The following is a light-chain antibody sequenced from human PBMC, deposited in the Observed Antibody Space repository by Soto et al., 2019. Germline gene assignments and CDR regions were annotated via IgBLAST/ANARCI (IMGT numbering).Light chain of an antibody. CDR3: QQYNDWPPWT. V-gene: IGKV3D-7*01. CDR2: GAS. J-gene: IGKJ1*01. CDR1: QSVRSIH. Sequence: EIVLTQSPGTLSLSPGERATLSCRASQSVRSIHLAWYQQKSGQAPRLLTFGASTRINGIPDRFSGSGSGTDFTLTISSLQSEDFAVYHCQQYNDWPPWTFGQGTKVDIK.